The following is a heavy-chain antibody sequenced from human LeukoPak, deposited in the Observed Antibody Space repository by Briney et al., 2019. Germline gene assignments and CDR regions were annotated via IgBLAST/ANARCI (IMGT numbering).Heavy chain of an antibody. CDR3: ARDLSSSGSHGEDN. D-gene: IGHD6-19*01. Sequence: GASVKVSCKASGYTFTGYYMHWVRQAPGQGLEWMGRINPNSGGTNYAQKFQGRVTMTRDTSISTAYMELSRLRSDDTAVYYCARDLSSSGSHGEDNWGQGTLVTVSS. J-gene: IGHJ1*01. CDR1: GYTFTGYY. V-gene: IGHV1-2*06. CDR2: INPNSGGT.